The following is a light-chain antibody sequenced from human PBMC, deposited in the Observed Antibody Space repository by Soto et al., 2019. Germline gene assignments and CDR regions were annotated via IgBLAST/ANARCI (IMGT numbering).Light chain of an antibody. Sequence: QYVLNQPPSASGSPGQSVAISCTGTSSDVGGYNYVSWYQQHPGKAPKLMIYEVNKRPSGVPDRFSGSKSGNTASLTVSGLQAEDEADYYCSSYAGSSNVFGTGTKVTV. CDR1: SSDVGGYNY. V-gene: IGLV2-8*01. CDR3: SSYAGSSNV. CDR2: EVN. J-gene: IGLJ1*01.